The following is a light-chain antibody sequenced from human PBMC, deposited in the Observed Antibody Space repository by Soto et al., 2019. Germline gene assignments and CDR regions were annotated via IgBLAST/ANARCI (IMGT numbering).Light chain of an antibody. CDR1: QGVSYNY. J-gene: IGKJ2*01. V-gene: IGKV3-20*01. Sequence: IVLTQSPGTLSLSPGERATLSCRASQGVSYNYLAWYKHKPGQAPRLLIYDASTRATAIPDRFSGSGSGTDFTLTISSLEPEDFAVYYCQQYDSSPYAFGQGTKLEIK. CDR3: QQYDSSPYA. CDR2: DAS.